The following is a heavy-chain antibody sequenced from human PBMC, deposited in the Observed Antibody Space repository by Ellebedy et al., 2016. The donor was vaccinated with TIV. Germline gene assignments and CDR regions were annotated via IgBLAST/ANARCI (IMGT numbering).Heavy chain of an antibody. V-gene: IGHV3-23*01. CDR2: ISASGSAT. CDR3: AKAPELPYHGSGAGFDP. Sequence: PGGSLRLSCAASGFTFSDSAMSWVSQSPGKGLVWLSSISASGSATYYAASVRGLFTVSRDNFRNTLYLQMDSLRAEDTATYYCAKAPELPYHGSGAGFDPWGQGTLVAVSS. D-gene: IGHD3-10*01. CDR1: GFTFSDSA. J-gene: IGHJ5*02.